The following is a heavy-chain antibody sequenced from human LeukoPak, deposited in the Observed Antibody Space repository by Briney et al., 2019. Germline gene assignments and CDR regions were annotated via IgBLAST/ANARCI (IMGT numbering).Heavy chain of an antibody. CDR1: GFTFSSYG. J-gene: IGHJ5*02. Sequence: PGRSLRLSCAASGFTFSSYGMHWVRQAPGKGLEWVAVIWYDGSNKYYADSVKGRFTISRDNSKNTLYLQRNSLRAEDTAVYYCARDRRIVVVVPAGWFDTSGQRTLVTVSS. V-gene: IGHV3-33*01. CDR3: ARDRRIVVVVPAGWFDT. D-gene: IGHD2-2*01. CDR2: IWYDGSNK.